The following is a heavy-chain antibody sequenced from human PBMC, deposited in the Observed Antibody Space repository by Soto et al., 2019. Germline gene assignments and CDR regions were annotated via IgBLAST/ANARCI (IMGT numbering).Heavy chain of an antibody. CDR1: GYSFPHYW. Sequence: RGESLNISCKGSGYSFPHYWISWVRQMPGKGLEWMGRIDPSDSRTNYSPSFQGHVTMSVDKSINTAYLQWSSLKASDTAMYYCVRLVSQDVDPWGQGTLVTVSS. CDR2: IDPSDSRT. D-gene: IGHD6-6*01. CDR3: VRLVSQDVDP. V-gene: IGHV5-10-1*01. J-gene: IGHJ5*02.